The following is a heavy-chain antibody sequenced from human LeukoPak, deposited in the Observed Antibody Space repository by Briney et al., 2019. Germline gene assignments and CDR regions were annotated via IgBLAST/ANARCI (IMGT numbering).Heavy chain of an antibody. V-gene: IGHV1-69*05. CDR1: GYTFTGYY. CDR3: ARVHSSGGAFDI. J-gene: IGHJ3*02. D-gene: IGHD6-19*01. CDR2: IIPIFGTA. Sequence: ASVKVSCKASGYTFTGYYMRWVRQAPGQGLEWMGGIIPIFGTANYAQKFQGRVTITTDESTSTAYMELSSLRSEDTAVYYCARVHSSGGAFDIWGQGTMVTVSS.